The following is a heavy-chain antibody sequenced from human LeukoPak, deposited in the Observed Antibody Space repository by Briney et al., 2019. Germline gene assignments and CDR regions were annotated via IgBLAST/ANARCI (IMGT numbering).Heavy chain of an antibody. Sequence: GGSLRLSCATSGFNFNNYWMSWVRQGPGKGLEWVANINQDGSEIYYVDSVKGRFTISRDNAKSSLYLQMNSLRAEDTAVYYCARELLRGAFYAYWGQEILVTVSS. J-gene: IGHJ4*02. CDR1: GFNFNNYW. D-gene: IGHD3-22*01. CDR3: ARELLRGAFYAY. CDR2: INQDGSEI. V-gene: IGHV3-7*04.